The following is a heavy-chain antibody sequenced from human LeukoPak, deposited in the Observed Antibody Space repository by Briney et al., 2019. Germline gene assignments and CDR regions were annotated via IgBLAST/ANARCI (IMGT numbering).Heavy chain of an antibody. Sequence: PSETLSLTCSVSGGSISSSSYYWGWIRQPPGKGLEWIGEINHSGSTNYNPSLKSRVTISVDTSKNQFSLKLSSVTAADTAVYYCASLSLGELSLWDYWGQGTLVTVSS. V-gene: IGHV4-39*07. D-gene: IGHD3-16*02. J-gene: IGHJ4*02. CDR3: ASLSLGELSLWDY. CDR1: GGSISSSSYY. CDR2: INHSGST.